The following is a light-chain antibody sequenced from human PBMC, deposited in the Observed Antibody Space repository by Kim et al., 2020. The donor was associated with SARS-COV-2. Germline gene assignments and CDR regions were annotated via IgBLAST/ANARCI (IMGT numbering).Light chain of an antibody. CDR1: QSVTSNS. V-gene: IGKV3-20*01. J-gene: IGKJ4*01. CDR2: GAS. CDR3: QQYGSSPR. Sequence: SPGERATRSCRASQSVTSNSLAGYQPKPGQTPRLLIYGASSRAPGIPDRFSGSGSGTDFSLTISRLEPEDFAVYYCQQYGSSPRFGGGTKVVIK.